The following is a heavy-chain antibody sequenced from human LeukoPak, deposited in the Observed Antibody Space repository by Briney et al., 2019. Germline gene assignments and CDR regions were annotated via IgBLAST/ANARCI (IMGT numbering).Heavy chain of an antibody. Sequence: GKSLRLSCAASGFSFSNYGMHWVRQAPGTGLEWVTVISYDGSNKYYADAVKGRFTSSRDDSKTTLYLQIKSMRAEDTAVYYCAKGQYDFWSGQGYYYYYYAMDVWGQGTTVTVSS. V-gene: IGHV3-30*18. CDR1: GFSFSNYG. D-gene: IGHD3-3*01. CDR3: AKGQYDFWSGQGYYYYYYAMDV. J-gene: IGHJ6*02. CDR2: ISYDGSNK.